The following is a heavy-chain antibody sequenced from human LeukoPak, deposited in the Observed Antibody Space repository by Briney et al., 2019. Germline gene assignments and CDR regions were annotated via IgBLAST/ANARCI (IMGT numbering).Heavy chain of an antibody. Sequence: ASVKVSCKASGYTFTGYYMHWVRQAPGQGLEWMGWINPNSGGTNYAQKFQGRVTMTRDTSISTAYMELSRLRSDDTAVYYCARGGSSSWYGAYYFDYWGQGTLVTVSS. V-gene: IGHV1-2*02. D-gene: IGHD6-13*01. CDR2: INPNSGGT. CDR1: GYTFTGYY. J-gene: IGHJ4*02. CDR3: ARGGSSSWYGAYYFDY.